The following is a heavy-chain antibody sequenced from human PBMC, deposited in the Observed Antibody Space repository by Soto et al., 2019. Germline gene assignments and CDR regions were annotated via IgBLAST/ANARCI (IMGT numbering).Heavy chain of an antibody. V-gene: IGHV1-18*01. CDR1: GYTFRNFG. CDR2: ISAYNANA. D-gene: IGHD1-26*01. Sequence: QIQLLQSGAEVQKPGASVKVTCQASGYTFRNFGISWVRQAPGQGLEWMGWISAYNANANYAQKFQGRLTMTADTSTSTAYMELRSLRSDDTAVYYCARENSYGDYWGQGTLVTVSS. J-gene: IGHJ4*02. CDR3: ARENSYGDY.